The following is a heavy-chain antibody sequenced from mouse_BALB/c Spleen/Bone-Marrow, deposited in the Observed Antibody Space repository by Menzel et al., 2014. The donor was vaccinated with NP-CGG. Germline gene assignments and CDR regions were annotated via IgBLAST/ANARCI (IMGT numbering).Heavy chain of an antibody. CDR2: INPSSGYT. Sequence: VQLQQSGAELARPGASVKMSCRASGYTFTTYTIHWVRQRPGQGPEWIGYINPSSGYTNYNQKFKDKATLTADKSSSTAYMQLSSLTSEDSAVYYCARRDDGYVFFDYWGQGTTLTVSS. J-gene: IGHJ2*01. D-gene: IGHD2-3*01. CDR3: ARRDDGYVFFDY. V-gene: IGHV1-4*01. CDR1: GYTFTTYT.